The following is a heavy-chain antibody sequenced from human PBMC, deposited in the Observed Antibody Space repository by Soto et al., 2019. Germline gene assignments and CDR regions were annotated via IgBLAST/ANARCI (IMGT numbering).Heavy chain of an antibody. CDR2: IYYSGST. D-gene: IGHD3-22*01. J-gene: IGHJ4*02. CDR3: ARGSYYYDSSGYYHY. Sequence: QVQLQESGPGLVKPSQTLSLTCTVSGGSISSGDYYWSWIRQPPGKGLEWIGYIYYSGSTYYNPSRKSRVTLPVTTSKNPFSLKLSAVTAAPTAGYYWARGSYYYDSSGYYHYWGPGTLGTVSS. V-gene: IGHV4-30-4*01. CDR1: GGSISSGDYY.